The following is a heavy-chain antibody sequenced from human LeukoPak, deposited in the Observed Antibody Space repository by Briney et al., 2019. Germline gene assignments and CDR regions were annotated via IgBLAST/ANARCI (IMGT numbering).Heavy chain of an antibody. CDR3: AKELRDGYQEVFDAFDI. V-gene: IGHV3-23*01. Sequence: GGSLRLSCAASGFTFSSYAMSWVRQAPGKGLEWVSAISDSGGSTYYAYSVKGRFTTSRDNSKNTLYLQMNSLRAEDTAVYYCAKELRDGYQEVFDAFDIRGQGTMVTVSS. D-gene: IGHD5-24*01. J-gene: IGHJ3*02. CDR1: GFTFSSYA. CDR2: ISDSGGST.